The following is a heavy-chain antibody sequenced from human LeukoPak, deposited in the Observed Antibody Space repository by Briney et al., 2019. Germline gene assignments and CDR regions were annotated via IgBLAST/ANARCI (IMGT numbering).Heavy chain of an antibody. CDR1: GFAFSSQA. V-gene: IGHV3-23*01. CDR2: ISESGSII. Sequence: PGGSLRLSCAAPGFAFSSQAMGWVRQAPGKGLEWVSVISESGSIIYYADSVKGRFTISRDNSKNTLYLQMNSLRAEDTAVYYCAKEYHSGWSRPYYYYGMDVWGQGTTVTVSS. D-gene: IGHD6-19*01. J-gene: IGHJ6*02. CDR3: AKEYHSGWSRPYYYYGMDV.